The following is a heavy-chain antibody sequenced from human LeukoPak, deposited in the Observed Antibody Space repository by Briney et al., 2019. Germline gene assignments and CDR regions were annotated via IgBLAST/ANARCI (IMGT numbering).Heavy chain of an antibody. CDR1: GFTFSSYG. V-gene: IGHV3-30*02. CDR2: IRYDGSNK. Sequence: PGGSLRLSCAASGFTFSSYGMHWVRQAPGKGLEWVAFIRYDGSNKYYADSVKGRFTISRDNSKNTLYLQMNSLRAEDTAVYYCAKDFGYSYDPNAFDYWGQGTLVTVSS. CDR3: AKDFGYSYDPNAFDY. D-gene: IGHD5-18*01. J-gene: IGHJ4*02.